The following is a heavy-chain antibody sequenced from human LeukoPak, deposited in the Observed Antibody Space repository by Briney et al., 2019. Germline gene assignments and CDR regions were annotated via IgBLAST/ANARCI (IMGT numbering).Heavy chain of an antibody. V-gene: IGHV1-8*01. J-gene: IGHJ6*02. Sequence: ASVKVSCKASGYTFTSSDFNWVRQATGQGLEWMGWMNPNSGNTGYAQKLQGRVTMTTDTSTSTAYMELRSLRSDDTAVYYCAREGLVGATFYYYYGMDAWGQGTTVTVSS. D-gene: IGHD1-26*01. CDR2: MNPNSGNT. CDR1: GYTFTSSD. CDR3: AREGLVGATFYYYYGMDA.